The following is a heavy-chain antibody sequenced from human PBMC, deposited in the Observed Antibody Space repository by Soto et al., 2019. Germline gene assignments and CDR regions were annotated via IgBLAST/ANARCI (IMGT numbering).Heavy chain of an antibody. D-gene: IGHD1-26*01. CDR3: ARVHLSGAGGDY. Sequence: EVQLVESGGGLVQPGGSLRLSCAASGFTFSSYAMHWVRQAPGKGLEYVSAISSNGGSTYYANSVKGRFTISRDNSKNTLYLQMGSLRAEDMAVYYCARVHLSGAGGDYWGQGTLVTVSS. V-gene: IGHV3-64*01. J-gene: IGHJ4*02. CDR2: ISSNGGST. CDR1: GFTFSSYA.